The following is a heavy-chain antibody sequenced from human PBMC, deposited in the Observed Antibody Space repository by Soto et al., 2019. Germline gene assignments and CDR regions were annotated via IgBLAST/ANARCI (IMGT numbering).Heavy chain of an antibody. J-gene: IGHJ3*02. D-gene: IGHD4-17*01. Sequence: GGSLRLSCAASGFTVSSNYMSWVRQAPGKGLEWVSVIYSGGSTYYADSVKGRFTISRDNSKNTLYLQMNSLRAEDTAVYYCARDTSDYGDWSDAFDIWGQGTMVTVSS. CDR1: GFTVSSNY. CDR2: IYSGGST. CDR3: ARDTSDYGDWSDAFDI. V-gene: IGHV3-66*01.